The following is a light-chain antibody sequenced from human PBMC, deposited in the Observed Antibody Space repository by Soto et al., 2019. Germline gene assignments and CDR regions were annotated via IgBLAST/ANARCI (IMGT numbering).Light chain of an antibody. V-gene: IGKV3-15*01. CDR3: HHYNHWPPAT. Sequence: EIVMTQSPATLSVSPGERATLSCRASQSVSSKLAWYQRKPGQAPRLLIYRASTRATDIPARFSGSGSGTEFTLTISSLQSEDFAVYYCHHYNHWPPATFGQGTRVEIK. CDR2: RAS. J-gene: IGKJ1*01. CDR1: QSVSSK.